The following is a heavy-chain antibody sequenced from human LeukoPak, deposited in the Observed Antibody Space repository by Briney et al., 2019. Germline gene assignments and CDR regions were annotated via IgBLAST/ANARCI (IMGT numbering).Heavy chain of an antibody. CDR1: GFTFSSYA. CDR3: VRDRLQLWPDAFDI. V-gene: IGHV3-23*01. CDR2: ISGSGGST. D-gene: IGHD5-18*01. Sequence: GGSLRLSCAASGFTFSSYAMSWVRQAPGKGLEWVSTISGSGGSTYYADSVKGRFTISRDNSKNTLYLQMNSLRAEDTALYFCVRDRLQLWPDAFDIWGRGTMVTVAS. J-gene: IGHJ3*02.